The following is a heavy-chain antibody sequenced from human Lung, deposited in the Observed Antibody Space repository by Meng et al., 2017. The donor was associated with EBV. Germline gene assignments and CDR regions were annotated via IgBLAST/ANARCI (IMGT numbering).Heavy chain of an antibody. D-gene: IGHD2-2*01. V-gene: IGHV2-5*02. J-gene: IGHJ4*02. Sequence: QMTLKESGPTLLKPTQTLTLTCTFSGFSLTTSGVSVGWIRQPPGKGLEWLGLIYWDGDKRYSPSLKSRLTFAKDTSKNQVVLTLTNMDPVDAGTYFCAHHVPSATGYFDYWGQGTLVTVSS. CDR2: IYWDGDK. CDR1: GFSLTTSGVS. CDR3: AHHVPSATGYFDY.